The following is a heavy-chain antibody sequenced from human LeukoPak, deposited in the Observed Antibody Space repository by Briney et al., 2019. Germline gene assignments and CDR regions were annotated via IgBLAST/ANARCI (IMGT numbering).Heavy chain of an antibody. V-gene: IGHV1-8*03. CDR2: MNPNSGNT. CDR1: GYTFTSYD. CDR3: ARRYYDFWSGYYYFDY. D-gene: IGHD3-3*01. J-gene: IGHJ4*02. Sequence: GASVKVSCKASGYTFTSYDINWVRQATGQGLEWMGWMNPNSGNTGYAQKFQGRVTITRNTSISTAYMELSSLRSEDTAVYYCARRYYDFWSGYYYFDYWGQGTLVTVSS.